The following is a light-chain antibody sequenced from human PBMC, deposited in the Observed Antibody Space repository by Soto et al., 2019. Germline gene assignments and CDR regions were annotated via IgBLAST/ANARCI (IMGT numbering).Light chain of an antibody. CDR2: EVS. J-gene: IGLJ1*01. CDR3: SSYTSSNTLEV. Sequence: QSALIQPASVSGSPGQSITISCTGTSSDVGGSNYVSWYQHHPHRAPKLLIYEVSYRPSGVSNRFSGSKSGNMASLTISGLQAEDEAAYYCSSYTSSNTLEVFGSGTKLTVL. CDR1: SSDVGGSNY. V-gene: IGLV2-14*01.